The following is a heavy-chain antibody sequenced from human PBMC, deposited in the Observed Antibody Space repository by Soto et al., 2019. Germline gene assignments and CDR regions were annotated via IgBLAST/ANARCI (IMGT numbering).Heavy chain of an antibody. J-gene: IGHJ4*01. CDR1: GFTFSSYA. V-gene: IGHV3-23*01. Sequence: EVQLLESGGGLVQPGGSLRLSCAASGFTFSSYAMSWVRQAPGKGLEWFSAISGSGGSTYYEDSVKGRFTISRDNSNNTLYQQKNRLRAEDTAVYYYAKDAPCGSHYDYFDYWGHGTLVTVSS. CDR3: AKDAPCGSHYDYFDY. D-gene: IGHD1-26*01. CDR2: ISGSGGST.